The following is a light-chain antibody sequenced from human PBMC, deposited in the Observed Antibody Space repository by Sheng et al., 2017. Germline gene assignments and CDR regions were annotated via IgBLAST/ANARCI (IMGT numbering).Light chain of an antibody. V-gene: IGKV4-1*01. CDR2: WAS. J-gene: IGKJ1*01. CDR1: QSVLESSNNQNY. Sequence: DIVMTQSPGSLAVPLGERATINCKSSQSVLESSNNQNYLAWYQQKPGQPPRLLIYWASTRESGVPDRFSGRGSRTDFTLKISRVEAEDVGFYYCMQSIQLPWTFGQGTKVEIK. CDR3: MQSIQLPWT.